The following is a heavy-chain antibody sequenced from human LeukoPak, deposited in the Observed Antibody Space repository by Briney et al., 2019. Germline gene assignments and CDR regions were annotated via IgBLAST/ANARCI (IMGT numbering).Heavy chain of an antibody. J-gene: IGHJ5*02. V-gene: IGHV4-34*01. Sequence: PSETLSLTCAVYGGSFSGYYWSWIRQPPGKGLEWIGEINHSGSTNYNPSLKSRVTISVDTSKNQFSLKLSSVTAADTAVYYCARGQSVRVGNWFDPWGQGTLVTVSS. CDR1: GGSFSGYY. D-gene: IGHD1-26*01. CDR3: ARGQSVRVGNWFDP. CDR2: INHSGST.